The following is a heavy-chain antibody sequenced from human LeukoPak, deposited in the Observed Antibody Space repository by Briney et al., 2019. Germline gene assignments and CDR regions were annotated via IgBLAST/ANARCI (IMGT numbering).Heavy chain of an antibody. CDR3: ARVAPYYYGSGSYYNFDY. CDR2: INSGGTTM. CDR1: GFAFISSE. D-gene: IGHD3-10*01. Sequence: PGGSLRLSCAASGFAFISSEMNWVRQAPGKGLEWVSHINSGGTTMYNADAVKGRFTISRDRAKNSLYLQMNSLRADDTAVYYCARVAPYYYGSGSYYNFDYWGQGTLVTVSS. V-gene: IGHV3-48*03. J-gene: IGHJ4*02.